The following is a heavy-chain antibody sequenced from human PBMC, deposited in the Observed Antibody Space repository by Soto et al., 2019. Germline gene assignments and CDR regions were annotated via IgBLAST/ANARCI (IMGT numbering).Heavy chain of an antibody. J-gene: IGHJ6*02. D-gene: IGHD3-10*01. V-gene: IGHV5-51*01. CDR2: IYPGDSDT. CDR3: ARLRYYGSGSYSYYYGMDV. Sequence: GESLKISCKGSGYSFTSYWIGWVRQMPGKGLEWMGIIYPGDSDTRYSPSFQGQVTISADKSISTAYLQWSSLKASDTAMYYCARLRYYGSGSYSYYYGMDVWGQGTTVTVSS. CDR1: GYSFTSYW.